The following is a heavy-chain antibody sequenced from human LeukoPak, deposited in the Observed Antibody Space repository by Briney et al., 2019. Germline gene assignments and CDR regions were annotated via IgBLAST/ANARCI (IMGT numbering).Heavy chain of an antibody. V-gene: IGHV3-30*18. J-gene: IGHJ4*02. CDR3: AKDSYYDSSGYFDDY. D-gene: IGHD3-22*01. CDR2: ISYDGSNK. CDR1: GFTFSSYG. Sequence: PGGSLRLSCAASGFTFSSYGMHWVRQAPGKGLEWVAVISYDGSNKYYADSVKGRFTISRDNSKNTLYLQMNSLRAEDTAVYYCAKDSYYDSSGYFDDYWGQGTLVTVSS.